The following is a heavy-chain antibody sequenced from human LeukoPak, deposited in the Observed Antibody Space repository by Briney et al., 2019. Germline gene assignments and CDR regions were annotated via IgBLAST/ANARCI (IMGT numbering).Heavy chain of an antibody. J-gene: IGHJ2*01. CDR3: ASRRLGGGWYKWRYFDL. D-gene: IGHD1-1*01. CDR2: INHSGST. V-gene: IGHV4-34*01. Sequence: PSETMSHTCAVYGGSFSGYYWSWIRQPPGKGLEWIGEINHSGSTNYNPSLKSRVTISVDTSKNQFSLKLSSVTAADTAVYYCASRRLGGGWYKWRYFDLWGRGTLVTVSS. CDR1: GGSFSGYY.